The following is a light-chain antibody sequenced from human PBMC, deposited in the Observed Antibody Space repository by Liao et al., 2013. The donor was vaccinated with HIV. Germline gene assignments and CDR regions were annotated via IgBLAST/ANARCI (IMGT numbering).Light chain of an antibody. CDR1: KH. J-gene: IGLJ1*01. CDR3: QTWDSSTRV. CDR2: QDR. Sequence: SYELTQPPSVSVSPGQTASITCSGDKHACWYQQKPGQSPVLVIYQDRKRPSGIPERFSGSNSGNTATLTISGTQAIDEADYYCQTWDSSTRVFGT. V-gene: IGLV3-1*01.